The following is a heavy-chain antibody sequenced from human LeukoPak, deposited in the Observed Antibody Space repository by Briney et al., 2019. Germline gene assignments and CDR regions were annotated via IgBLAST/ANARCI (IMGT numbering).Heavy chain of an antibody. D-gene: IGHD6-6*01. CDR1: GFTVSSNY. J-gene: IGHJ4*02. CDR3: ARAIEYSSSLDY. CDR2: IYSGGST. V-gene: IGHV3-53*01. Sequence: GGSLRLSCAASGFTVSSNYMSWVRQAPGKGLEWVSVIYSGGSTYYADSVKGRFTISRDNSKNTLYLQMNSLRAEDTAVYYCARAIEYSSSLDYWGQGTLVTVSS.